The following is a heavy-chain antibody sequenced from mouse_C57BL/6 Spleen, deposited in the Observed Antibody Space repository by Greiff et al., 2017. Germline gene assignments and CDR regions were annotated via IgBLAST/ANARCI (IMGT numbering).Heavy chain of an antibody. CDR2: IWSGGST. Sequence: QVQLQQSGPGLVQPSQSLSITCTVSGFSLTSYGVHWVRQSPGKGLEWLGVIWSGGSTDYNAAFISRLSISKDNSKSQVFVIMNSLQADDTAIYYCARGDWFAYWGQGTLVTVSA. CDR1: GFSLTSYG. CDR3: ARGDWFAY. V-gene: IGHV2-2*01. J-gene: IGHJ3*01.